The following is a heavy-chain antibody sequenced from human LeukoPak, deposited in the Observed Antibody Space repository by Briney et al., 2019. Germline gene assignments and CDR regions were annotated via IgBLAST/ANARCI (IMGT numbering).Heavy chain of an antibody. CDR2: ISGSGGST. CDR1: GFTFSSYA. V-gene: IGHV3-23*01. CDR3: AKPYDSSGYYPGWFQH. Sequence: PGGSLRLSCAASGFTFSSYAMSWVRQASGKGLEWVSAISGSGGSTYYADSVKGRFTISRDNSKNTLYLQMNSLRAEDTAVYYCAKPYDSSGYYPGWFQHWGQGTLVTVSS. D-gene: IGHD3-22*01. J-gene: IGHJ1*01.